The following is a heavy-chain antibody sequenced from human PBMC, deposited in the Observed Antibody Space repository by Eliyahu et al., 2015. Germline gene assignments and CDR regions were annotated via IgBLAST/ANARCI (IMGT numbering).Heavy chain of an antibody. Sequence: QVQLVQSGAXVKKPGXSVXVXXXAXGGTFSSYAIXWVRQAPGQGLEWMGRIIPILGIANYAQKFQGRVTITADKSTSTAYMELSSLRSEDTAVYYCAEGSSSSGYWGQGTLVTVSS. CDR2: IIPILGIA. D-gene: IGHD6-6*01. CDR3: AEGSSSSGY. J-gene: IGHJ4*02. V-gene: IGHV1-69*09. CDR1: GGTFSSYA.